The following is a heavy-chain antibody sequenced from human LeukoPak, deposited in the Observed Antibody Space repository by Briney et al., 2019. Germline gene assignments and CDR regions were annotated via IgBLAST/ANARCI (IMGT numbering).Heavy chain of an antibody. J-gene: IGHJ2*01. D-gene: IGHD4-23*01. Sequence: PGWSLRLSCAASGFTFSSYWMHWVRQAPGKGLVWVSRINSDGSSTSYADSVKGRFTISRDNAKNTLYLQMNSLRAEDTAVYYCARGVGGYWYFDLWGRGTLVTVSS. CDR1: GFTFSSYW. CDR2: INSDGSST. CDR3: ARGVGGYWYFDL. V-gene: IGHV3-74*01.